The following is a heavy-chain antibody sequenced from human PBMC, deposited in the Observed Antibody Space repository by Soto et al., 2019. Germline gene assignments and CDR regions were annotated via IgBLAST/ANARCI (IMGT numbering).Heavy chain of an antibody. J-gene: IGHJ5*02. CDR2: IYFTGKT. Sequence: SETLSLTCTVSGDSIRDGGYYWAWIRQRPGKGLEWMGYIYFTGKTNYNPSLENQLTMSVDMSRRQLYLRLTSVTAADTAVYFCAKDPSPQPIPAVTPGWFDPWGQGISVTVSS. CDR1: GDSIRDGGYY. D-gene: IGHD4-4*01. V-gene: IGHV4-31*01. CDR3: AKDPSPQPIPAVTPGWFDP.